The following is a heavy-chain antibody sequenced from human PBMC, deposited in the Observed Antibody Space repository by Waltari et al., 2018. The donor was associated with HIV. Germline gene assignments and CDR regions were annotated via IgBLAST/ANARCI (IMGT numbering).Heavy chain of an antibody. Sequence: EVQLVESGGGLVQPGGSLRLSCAASGFTFSSYWMPWVRQAPGKGLVWVSRINSDGSSTSYADSVKGRFTISRDNAKNTLYLQMNSLRAEDTAVYYCARGPSNYGGNPLSGYWGQGTLVTVSS. CDR3: ARGPSNYGGNPLSGY. D-gene: IGHD4-17*01. V-gene: IGHV3-74*01. CDR2: INSDGSST. J-gene: IGHJ4*02. CDR1: GFTFSSYW.